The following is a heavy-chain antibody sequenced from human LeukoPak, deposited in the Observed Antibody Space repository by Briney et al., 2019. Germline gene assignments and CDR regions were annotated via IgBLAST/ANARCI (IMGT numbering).Heavy chain of an antibody. D-gene: IGHD5-24*01. CDR1: EFTFSTYA. J-gene: IGHJ4*02. Sequence: QPGRSLRLSCAVSEFTFSTYAMHWVRQAPGKGLEWVAVVSSHGTDGYYADSVRGRFTISRDNSKNTLYLQIDSLRPEDTAIYYCTRDAYNFNDFDYWGQGTLVIVSS. CDR3: TRDAYNFNDFDY. V-gene: IGHV3-30*01. CDR2: VSSHGTDG.